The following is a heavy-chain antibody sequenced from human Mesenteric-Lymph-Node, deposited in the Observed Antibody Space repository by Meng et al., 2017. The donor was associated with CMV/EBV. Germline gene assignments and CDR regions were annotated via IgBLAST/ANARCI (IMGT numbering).Heavy chain of an antibody. CDR1: GGSFSGYY. CDR3: ARLRTSRYYYDAMDV. Sequence: SETLSLTCAVYGGSFSGYYWSWIRQPPGKGLEWIGEINHSGSTNYNPSLKSRVTISVDTSKNQFSLKLSSVTAADTAVYYCARLRTSRYYYDAMDVWGQGTMVTVSS. CDR2: INHSGST. D-gene: IGHD1-14*01. J-gene: IGHJ6*02. V-gene: IGHV4-34*01.